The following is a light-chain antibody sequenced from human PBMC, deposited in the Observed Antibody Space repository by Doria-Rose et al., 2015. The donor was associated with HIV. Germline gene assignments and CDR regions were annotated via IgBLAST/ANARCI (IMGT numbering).Light chain of an antibody. V-gene: IGKV3-20*01. CDR3: HQYGTSWT. Sequence: TQSPGTLSLSPGERATLSCRASQSFSSTYLAWYQQKPGQAPSLLIYDGSTRATGIPDRFSASGPGTDFTLTINRLEPEDFALYCCHQYGTSWTFGQGTKVE. J-gene: IGKJ1*01. CDR2: DGS. CDR1: QSFSSTY.